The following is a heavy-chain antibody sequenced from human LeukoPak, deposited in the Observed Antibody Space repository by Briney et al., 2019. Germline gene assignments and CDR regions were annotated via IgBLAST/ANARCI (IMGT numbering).Heavy chain of an antibody. V-gene: IGHV1-69*05. J-gene: IGHJ6*03. CDR3: ARVGRSRGSLPNSYYYMDV. CDR1: GDIFNSYS. Sequence: SAKVSCNASGDIFNSYSVSWVRQAPGQGLEWMGGIIPIFGSTNYAQKFQGRVTITTDQSTRTAYMELNSLSSDDTAVYYCARVGRSRGSLPNSYYYMDVWGKGTTVTVSS. D-gene: IGHD1-26*01. CDR2: IIPIFGST.